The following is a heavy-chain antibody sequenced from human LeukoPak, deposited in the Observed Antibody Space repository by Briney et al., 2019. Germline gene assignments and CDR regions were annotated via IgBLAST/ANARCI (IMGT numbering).Heavy chain of an antibody. J-gene: IGHJ3*02. CDR2: INPSGGST. CDR3: ARGRQPSDAFDI. Sequence: GASVKVSCKASGYTFTSYGISWVRQAPGQGLEWMGIINPSGGSTSYAQKFQGRVTMTRDMSTSTVYMELSSLRSEDTAVYYCARGRQPSDAFDIWGQGTMVTVSS. V-gene: IGHV1-46*01. D-gene: IGHD6-13*01. CDR1: GYTFTSYG.